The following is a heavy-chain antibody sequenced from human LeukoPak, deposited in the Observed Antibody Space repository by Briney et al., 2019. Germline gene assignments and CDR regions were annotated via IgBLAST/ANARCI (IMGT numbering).Heavy chain of an antibody. D-gene: IGHD2-2*01. CDR1: GFTFSSYS. Sequence: GGSLRLSCAASGFTFSSYSMNWVRQAPGKGLEWVSSISSSSSYIYYADSVKGRFTISRDNAKNSPYLQMNSLRAEDTAVYYCARDTDVPWDYFDYWGQGTLVTVSS. J-gene: IGHJ4*02. V-gene: IGHV3-21*01. CDR2: ISSSSSYI. CDR3: ARDTDVPWDYFDY.